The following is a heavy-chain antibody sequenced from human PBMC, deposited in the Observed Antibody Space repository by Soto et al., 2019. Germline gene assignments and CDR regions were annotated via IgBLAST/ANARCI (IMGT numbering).Heavy chain of an antibody. CDR1: GFSFSGSA. CDR3: TRRQFYYFGLDV. D-gene: IGHD6-19*01. CDR2: IRTDANTYAT. V-gene: IGHV3-73*02. J-gene: IGHJ6*02. Sequence: RLVESGGALVQPGESLKLSCAASGFSFSGSAIQWVRQAPGKGLEWVGRIRTDANTYATAYAASVTGRFTISRDDSRNTAYLQMNSLKTEDTAVYFCTRRQFYYFGLDVWGQGTTVIVSS.